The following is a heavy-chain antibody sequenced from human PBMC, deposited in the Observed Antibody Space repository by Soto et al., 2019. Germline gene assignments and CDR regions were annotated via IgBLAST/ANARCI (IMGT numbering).Heavy chain of an antibody. CDR2: LLRPGRST. J-gene: IGHJ5*02. Sequence: SLRLSCAASGIMFSDYAMTWARQAPGKELEWVSGLLRPGRSTYYADSVKGRFTTSGDTSANTVYLQMNSLRAEDTALYYCARYAPYPQGKWLNLDLWGQGTLVTVSS. D-gene: IGHD5-12*01. V-gene: IGHV3-23*01. CDR1: GIMFSDYA. CDR3: ARYAPYPQGKWLNLDL.